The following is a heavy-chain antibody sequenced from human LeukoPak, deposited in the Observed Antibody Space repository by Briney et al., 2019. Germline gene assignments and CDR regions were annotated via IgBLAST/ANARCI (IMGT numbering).Heavy chain of an antibody. D-gene: IGHD1-1*01. V-gene: IGHV1-69*04. CDR1: GGTFSSYA. CDR2: MIPILGIA. CDR3: ARDSEEYNWNDGHYGMDV. Sequence: SVKVSCKASGGTFSSYAISWMRQAPGQGLEWMGRMIPILGIANYAQKFQGRVTITADKSTSTAYMELSSLRSEDTAVYYCARDSEEYNWNDGHYGMDVWGQGTTVTVSS. J-gene: IGHJ6*02.